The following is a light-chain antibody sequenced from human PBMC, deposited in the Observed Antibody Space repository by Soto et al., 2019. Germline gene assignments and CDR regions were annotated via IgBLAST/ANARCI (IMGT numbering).Light chain of an antibody. V-gene: IGKV3-20*01. CDR2: GAS. J-gene: IGKJ1*01. CDR1: QSVSNNY. Sequence: EIVLTQSPGTLSLSPAQRATLSCRASQSVSNNYLAWYQQNPGQAPRLLIYGASNRATGIPDRFSGSGSGTDFTLTISRLEPEDFAVYYCQQYGSSGTFGQGTKVDIK. CDR3: QQYGSSGT.